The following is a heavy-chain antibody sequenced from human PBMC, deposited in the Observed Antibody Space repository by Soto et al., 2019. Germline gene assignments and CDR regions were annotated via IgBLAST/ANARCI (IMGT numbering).Heavy chain of an antibody. CDR1: GGSFSGYY. CDR3: ARGIRYCTNGVCYRDRIDY. CDR2: INHSGST. J-gene: IGHJ4*02. V-gene: IGHV4-34*01. D-gene: IGHD2-8*01. Sequence: KSSETLSLTCAVYGGSFSGYYWSWIRQPPGKGLEWIGKINHSGSTNYNPSLKSRVTISVDTSKNQFSLKLSSVTAADTAVYYCARGIRYCTNGVCYRDRIDYWGQGTVVTVSS.